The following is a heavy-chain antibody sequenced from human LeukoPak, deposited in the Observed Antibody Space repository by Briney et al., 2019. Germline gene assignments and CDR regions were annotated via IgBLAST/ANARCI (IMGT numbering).Heavy chain of an antibody. J-gene: IGHJ5*02. D-gene: IGHD6-13*01. CDR1: GYTFTGYY. CDR2: INPNSGGT. V-gene: IGHV1-2*04. Sequence: ASVKVSCKASGYTFTGYYMHRVRQAPGQGLEWMGWINPNSGGTNYAQKFQGWVTMTRDTSISTAYMELSRLRSDDTAVYYCARGPGIAAAAMNWFDPWGQGTLVTVSS. CDR3: ARGPGIAAAAMNWFDP.